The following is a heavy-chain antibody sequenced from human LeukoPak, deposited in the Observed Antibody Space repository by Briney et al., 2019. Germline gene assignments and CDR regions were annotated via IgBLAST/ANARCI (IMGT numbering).Heavy chain of an antibody. Sequence: GGSLRLSCAASGFTFSSYSMNWVRQAPGKGLEWVSSISSSSSYIYYADSVKGRFTISRDNAKNSLYLQMNSLRAEDTAVYYCASHLLRFLNREERYWGQGTLVTVSS. CDR3: ASHLLRFLNREERY. J-gene: IGHJ4*02. D-gene: IGHD3-3*01. V-gene: IGHV3-21*01. CDR1: GFTFSSYS. CDR2: ISSSSSYI.